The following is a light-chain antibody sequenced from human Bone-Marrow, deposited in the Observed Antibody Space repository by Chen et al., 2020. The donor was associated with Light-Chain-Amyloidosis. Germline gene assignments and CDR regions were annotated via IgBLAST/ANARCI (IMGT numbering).Light chain of an antibody. Sequence: DIVMTQSPDSLAVSLGERAHINCKSSQSVLYSSNNKNYLAWYQQKPGQPPKLLIYWASTRESGVPDRFSGSGSGTDFTLTISSLQAEDVAVYYCQQYYSTPRTFGPGTKVDIK. J-gene: IGKJ3*01. CDR3: QQYYSTPRT. CDR2: WAS. CDR1: QSVLYSSNNKNY. V-gene: IGKV4-1*01.